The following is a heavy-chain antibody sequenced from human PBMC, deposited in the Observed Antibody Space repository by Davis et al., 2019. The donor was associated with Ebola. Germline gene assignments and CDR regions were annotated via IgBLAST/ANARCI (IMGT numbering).Heavy chain of an antibody. CDR3: ARDPPSEWLYYYYGMDV. CDR2: INPSGGST. J-gene: IGHJ6*02. V-gene: IGHV1-46*01. Sequence: ASVKVSCKASGYTFTSYYMHWVRQAPGQGLEWMGIINPSGGSTSYAQKFQGRVTMTRDTSTSTVYMELSSLRSEDTAVYYCARDPPSEWLYYYYGMDVWGQGTTVTVSS. D-gene: IGHD3-3*01. CDR1: GYTFTSYY.